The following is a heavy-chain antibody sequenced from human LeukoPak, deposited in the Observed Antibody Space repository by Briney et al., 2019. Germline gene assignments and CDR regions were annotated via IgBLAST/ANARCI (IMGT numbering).Heavy chain of an antibody. Sequence: GGSLRLSCAASGFTVSSNYMSWVRQAPGKGVEWVSIIYSGGNTYYADYLKGRFTIYRDNSRNTVYLQMNSLRAEDTAVYYCASLWAGNYWGQGTLVTVSS. J-gene: IGHJ4*02. CDR1: GFTVSSNY. D-gene: IGHD3-10*01. CDR2: IYSGGNT. CDR3: ASLWAGNY. V-gene: IGHV3-53*01.